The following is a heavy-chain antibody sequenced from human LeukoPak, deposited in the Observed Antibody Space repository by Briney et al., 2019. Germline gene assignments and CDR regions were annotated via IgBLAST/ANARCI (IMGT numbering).Heavy chain of an antibody. J-gene: IGHJ4*02. V-gene: IGHV3-48*03. Sequence: GGSLRLSCATSGFPFSSYDMNWVRQAPGKGLEWVSYIHSSGGTIYYADSVKGRFTISRDSAKNSVYLRMNSLRAEDTALYYCARKLTGTTYFDCWGQGILVTVSS. D-gene: IGHD1-1*01. CDR3: ARKLTGTTYFDC. CDR1: GFPFSSYD. CDR2: IHSSGGTI.